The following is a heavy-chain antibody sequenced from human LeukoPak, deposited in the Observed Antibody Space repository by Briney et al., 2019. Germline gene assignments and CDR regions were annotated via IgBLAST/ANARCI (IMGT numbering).Heavy chain of an antibody. V-gene: IGHV4-39*07. CDR3: ARGYGSGWYGGVDY. CDR2: IYYSGST. CDR1: GGSISSYY. J-gene: IGHJ4*02. Sequence: SETLSLTCTVSGGSISSYYWSWIRQPPGKGLEWIGSIYYSGSTYYNPSLKSRVTISVDTSKNQFSLKLSSVTAADTAVYYCARGYGSGWYGGVDYWGQGTLVTVSS. D-gene: IGHD6-19*01.